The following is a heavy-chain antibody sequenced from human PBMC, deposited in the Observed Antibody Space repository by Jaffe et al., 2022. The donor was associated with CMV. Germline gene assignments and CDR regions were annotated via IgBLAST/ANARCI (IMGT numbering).Heavy chain of an antibody. D-gene: IGHD2-15*01. V-gene: IGHV3-23*01. Sequence: EVQLLESGGGLVQPGGSLRLSCAASDFTFDNYAMSWVRQAPGKGLEWVSAISGSGRSSYYADSVRGRVTISRDNSRSTLSLQMNSLRAEDTAVYFCAKHTGQDQVAVALDSWGHGTLVTVST. CDR2: ISGSGRSS. CDR1: DFTFDNYA. CDR3: AKHTGQDQVAVALDS. J-gene: IGHJ5*01.